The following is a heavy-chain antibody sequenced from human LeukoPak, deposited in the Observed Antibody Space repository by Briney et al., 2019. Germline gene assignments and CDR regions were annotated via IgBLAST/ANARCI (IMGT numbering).Heavy chain of an antibody. D-gene: IGHD6-19*01. CDR2: IYYSGTT. CDR1: GGSISSYY. V-gene: IGHV4-59*08. CDR3: ARHGRYVGYFDY. Sequence: SETLSLTCTVSGGSISSYYWSWIRQRQGQGMEWIGYIYYSGTTNCSPSLKSRVTISVDTSKNQFSLKVSSVTAADTAVYYCARHGRYVGYFDYWGQGTLVTVSS. J-gene: IGHJ4*02.